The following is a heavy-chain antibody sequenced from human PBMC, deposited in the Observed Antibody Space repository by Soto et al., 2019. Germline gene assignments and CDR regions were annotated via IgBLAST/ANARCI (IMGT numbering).Heavy chain of an antibody. V-gene: IGHV3-30-3*01. D-gene: IGHD3-3*01. Sequence: QVQLVESGGGVVQPGRSLRLSCAASGFTFSKYTMHWVRQAPGKGLEWVAAISDDGSNTYYADSVKGRFTISRDNSKNALYLRMNRLSYEDTAVHYFAREVYYDFSSDFNTHPYYFPFWGQGTLVTVFS. CDR2: ISDDGSNT. J-gene: IGHJ4*02. CDR3: AREVYYDFSSDFNTHPYYFPF. CDR1: GFTFSKYT.